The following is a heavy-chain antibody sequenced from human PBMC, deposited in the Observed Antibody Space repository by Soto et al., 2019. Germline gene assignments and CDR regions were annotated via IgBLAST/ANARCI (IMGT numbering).Heavy chain of an antibody. CDR2: IYDSGST. CDR3: AAAPRY. Sequence: SETLSLTCTVSGGSISNYYWSWVRQPPGKGLEWIGYIYDSGSTNYNPSLKSRVTISVDTSKNQFSLRLTSVTAADTAVYYCAAAPRYWGQRTLVTVS. J-gene: IGHJ4*02. D-gene: IGHD2-15*01. V-gene: IGHV4-59*01. CDR1: GGSISNYY.